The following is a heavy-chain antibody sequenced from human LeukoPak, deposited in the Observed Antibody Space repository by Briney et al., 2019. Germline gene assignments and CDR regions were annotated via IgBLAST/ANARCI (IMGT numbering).Heavy chain of an antibody. CDR1: GGSFSGYY. Sequence: PSETLSLTCAVYGGSFSGYYWSWIRQPPGKGLEWIGEINHSGSTNYNPSLKSRVTISVDTSKNQFSLKLSSVTAADTAVYYCARRAWKDFAHAFDIWGQGTIVTVSS. CDR3: ARRAWKDFAHAFDI. J-gene: IGHJ3*02. V-gene: IGHV4-34*01. D-gene: IGHD3-3*01. CDR2: INHSGST.